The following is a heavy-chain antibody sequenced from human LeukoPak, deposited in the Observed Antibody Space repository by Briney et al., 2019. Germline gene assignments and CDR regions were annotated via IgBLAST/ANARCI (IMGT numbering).Heavy chain of an antibody. CDR1: GFTFSNYE. D-gene: IGHD5-12*01. CDR2: IRSKVYSGTT. V-gene: IGHV3-49*04. J-gene: IGHJ4*02. Sequence: GGSLRLSCAASGFTFSNYEMNGVRQAPGKGLEWVGFIRSKVYSGTTEYAASVKGRFTISRDDCKSIAYLQMNSLKTEDTAVYYCTRDPGGTYSGYNFLDYWGQGTLVTVSS. CDR3: TRDPGGTYSGYNFLDY.